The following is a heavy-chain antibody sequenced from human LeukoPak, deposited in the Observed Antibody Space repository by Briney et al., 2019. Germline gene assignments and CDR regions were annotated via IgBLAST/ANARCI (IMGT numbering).Heavy chain of an antibody. J-gene: IGHJ3*02. CDR2: IYTSGST. V-gene: IGHV4-61*02. D-gene: IGHD1-26*01. CDR1: GGSISSGSYY. Sequence: SETLSLTCTVSGGSISSGSYYWSWIRQPAGKGLEWIGRIYTSGSTNYNPSLKSRVTISVDTSKNQFSLKLSSVTAADTAVYYCARELGYSGSYRDAFDIWGQGTMVTVSS. CDR3: ARELGYSGSYRDAFDI.